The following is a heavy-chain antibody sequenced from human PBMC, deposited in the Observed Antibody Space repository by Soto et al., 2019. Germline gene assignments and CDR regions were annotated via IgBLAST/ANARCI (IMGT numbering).Heavy chain of an antibody. D-gene: IGHD2-21*01. CDR1: GGAISSGGYS. CDR3: ARGPPHSH. J-gene: IGHJ4*02. Sequence: QLQLQDSGSGLVKPSQTLSLTCAVSGGAISSGGYSWSWIRQPPGKVLEWIGYIYHSGSTYYNPSLKSRVTISVDRSKNQFSLKLSSVTAADTAVYYCARGPPHSHWGQGTLVTVSS. CDR2: IYHSGST. V-gene: IGHV4-30-2*01.